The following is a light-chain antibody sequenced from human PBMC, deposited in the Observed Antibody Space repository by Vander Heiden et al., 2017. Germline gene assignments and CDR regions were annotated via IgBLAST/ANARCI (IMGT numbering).Light chain of an antibody. CDR1: QSIRGF. V-gene: IGKV1-39*01. CDR2: AAS. CDR3: QQTDTAPRT. Sequence: DIHMTQSPPSLSASVGDRVTITCRASQSIRGFLNWYQQKPGKPPKLLISAASTLESRVPSRFSGSGSRTDFTLTIIRLQPEHFATFHCQQTDTAPRTFGQGTEVEIK. J-gene: IGKJ1*01.